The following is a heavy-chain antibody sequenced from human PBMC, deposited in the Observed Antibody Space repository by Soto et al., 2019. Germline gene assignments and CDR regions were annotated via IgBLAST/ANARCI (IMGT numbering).Heavy chain of an antibody. CDR1: GGSFSGYY. Sequence: PSETLSLTCAVYGGSFSGYYWSWIRQPPGKGLEWIGEINHSGSTNYNPSLKSRVTISVDTSKNQFSLKLSSVTAADTAVYYCASMVRGVIEIRFDYWGQGTLVTVS. J-gene: IGHJ4*02. CDR2: INHSGST. CDR3: ASMVRGVIEIRFDY. D-gene: IGHD3-10*01. V-gene: IGHV4-34*01.